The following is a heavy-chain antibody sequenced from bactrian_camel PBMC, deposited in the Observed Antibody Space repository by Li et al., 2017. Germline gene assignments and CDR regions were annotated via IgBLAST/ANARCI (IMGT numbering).Heavy chain of an antibody. V-gene: IGHV3S9*01. Sequence: HVQLVESGGDSVQAGGSLRLSCQVLGLIGSNSYRMAWVRQAPGKGLEWVSIIETSGATQYADSVKGRFTISRDNAKNMVYLHMTSLKPEDTGVYYCVRDYKSGDYRDDFGYWGQGTQVTVS. CDR3: VRDYKSGDYRDDFGY. CDR2: IETSGAT. J-gene: IGHJ6*01. CDR1: GLIGSNSYR. D-gene: IGHD4*01.